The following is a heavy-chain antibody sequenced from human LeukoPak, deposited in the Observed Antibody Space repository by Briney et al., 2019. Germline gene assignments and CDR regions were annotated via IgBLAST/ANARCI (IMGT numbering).Heavy chain of an antibody. CDR1: GGTFSSYA. J-gene: IGHJ5*02. V-gene: IGHV1-69*05. D-gene: IGHD3-22*01. CDR2: IIPIFGTA. CDR3: ARDPTYYYDSSGYRYGFDP. Sequence: SVKVSCKASGGTFSSYAISWVRQAPGQGLEWMGGIIPIFGTANYAQKFQGRVTITTDESTSTAYIELSSLRSEDRTLFYSARDPTYYYDSSGYRYGFDPWGQGTLVTVSS.